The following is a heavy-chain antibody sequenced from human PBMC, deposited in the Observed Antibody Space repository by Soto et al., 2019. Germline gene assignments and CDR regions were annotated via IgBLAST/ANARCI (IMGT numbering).Heavy chain of an antibody. V-gene: IGHV4-30-2*02. D-gene: IGHD3-16*01. CDR2: IYHSGST. Sequence: SETLSLTCAVSGGSISSGGYSWSWIRQPPGKGLEWIGYIYHSGSTYYNPSLKSRVTISVDNSKNTLYLQMSSLRAEDTAVYYCVKGGFSPTLHIDYWGQGTLVTVSS. CDR1: GGSISSGGYS. CDR3: VKGGFSPTLHIDY. J-gene: IGHJ4*02.